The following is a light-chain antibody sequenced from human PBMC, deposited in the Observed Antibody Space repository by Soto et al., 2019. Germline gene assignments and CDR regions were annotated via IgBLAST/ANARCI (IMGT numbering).Light chain of an antibody. V-gene: IGKV3-20*01. Sequence: EIVLTQSPGTLSLSPGERATLSCRASQSVSSSYLAWYQQKPGQAPRLLIYGASSRATGIPDRFSGSGSGTDFTLNSSRLEPEDFAVYYCQQYGSSPPWTCGQGTKVEIK. J-gene: IGKJ1*01. CDR1: QSVSSSY. CDR3: QQYGSSPPWT. CDR2: GAS.